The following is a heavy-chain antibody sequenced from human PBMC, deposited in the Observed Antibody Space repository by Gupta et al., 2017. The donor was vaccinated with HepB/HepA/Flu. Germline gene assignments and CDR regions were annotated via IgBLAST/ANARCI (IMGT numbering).Heavy chain of an antibody. CDR1: GGSISSSY. J-gene: IGHJ4*02. V-gene: IGHV4-59*01. Sequence: QVPLQESGTGLVKPSETLSLTCTVSGGSISSSYWSWIRQPPGKGLEWVGYIYYRGSTNDNPSLKSRVTISVDTSKNQFSLKLSSVTAADTAVYYCARVSSGWYAGVDYWGQGTLVTLSS. CDR2: IYYRGST. CDR3: ARVSSGWYAGVDY. D-gene: IGHD6-19*01.